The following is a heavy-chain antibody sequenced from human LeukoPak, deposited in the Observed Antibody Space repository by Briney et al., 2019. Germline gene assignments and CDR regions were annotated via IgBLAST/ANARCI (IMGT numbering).Heavy chain of an antibody. Sequence: GGSLRLSCAASGFTFSSYWMHWVRQGPGKGLVWVSYISGDGSRTTYADSVKGRFTISRDNAKNTLDLQMNSLRAVDTAVYYCARGGWGTAIDYWAQGTLVTVSS. V-gene: IGHV3-74*01. D-gene: IGHD1-7*01. CDR1: GFTFSSYW. CDR2: ISGDGSRT. J-gene: IGHJ4*02. CDR3: ARGGWGTAIDY.